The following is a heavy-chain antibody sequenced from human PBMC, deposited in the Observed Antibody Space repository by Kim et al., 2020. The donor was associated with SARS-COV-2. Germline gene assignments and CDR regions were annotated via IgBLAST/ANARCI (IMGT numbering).Heavy chain of an antibody. CDR1: GFTFSNYW. Sequence: GGSLRLSCAASGFTFSNYWMTWVRQAPGKGLEWVANIRQDGIQTYYVDSVRGRFTISRDNAKNSLNLQMNSLRAEDTAVYFCGRFNPHADVSSWGLDIWGQGTEVTVSA. J-gene: IGHJ3*02. CDR3: GRFNPHADVSSWGLDI. V-gene: IGHV3-7*01. D-gene: IGHD6-13*01. CDR2: IRQDGIQT.